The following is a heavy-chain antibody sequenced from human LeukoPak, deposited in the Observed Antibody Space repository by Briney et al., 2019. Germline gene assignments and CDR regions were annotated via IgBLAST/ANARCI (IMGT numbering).Heavy chain of an antibody. CDR1: GFTFGSYA. J-gene: IGHJ4*02. Sequence: GGSLRLSCAASGFTFGSYAMNWVRQAPGKGLEWVSAITGSTGTTYYADSAKGRFTVSRDNSKNTLYLQVNSLRAEDTAVYYCAREGSDNSGYDLDFWGQGTLVTVSS. CDR2: ITGSTGTT. D-gene: IGHD3-9*01. V-gene: IGHV3-23*01. CDR3: AREGSDNSGYDLDF.